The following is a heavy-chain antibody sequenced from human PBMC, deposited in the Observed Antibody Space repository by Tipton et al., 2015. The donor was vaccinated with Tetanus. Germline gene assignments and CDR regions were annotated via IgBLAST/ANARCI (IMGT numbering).Heavy chain of an antibody. V-gene: IGHV4-39*01. CDR1: GGSISSSSYY. CDR2: IYYSGST. Sequence: TLSLTCTVSGGSISSSSYYWGWIRQPPGKGLEWIGSIYYSGSTYYNPSLKSRVTISVDTSKNQFSLKLSSVTAADTAVYYCARKLYDSSGYYYYFDYWGQGTLVTVSS. J-gene: IGHJ4*02. D-gene: IGHD3-22*01. CDR3: ARKLYDSSGYYYYFDY.